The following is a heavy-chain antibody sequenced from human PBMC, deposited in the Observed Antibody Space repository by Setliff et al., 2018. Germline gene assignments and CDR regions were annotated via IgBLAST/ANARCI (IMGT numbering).Heavy chain of an antibody. CDR2: INQSGST. J-gene: IGHJ3*02. D-gene: IGHD3-22*01. V-gene: IGHV4-34*01. Sequence: PSETLSLTCAVYGGSFNSYYWSWIRQPPGKGLEWIGEINQSGSTNYNPSLKSRVTMSVDTSKNQFYLKLSSVTAADTAVYYCARGLSYYDSSGYLLAPYAFDIWGQGAMVTVSS. CDR3: ARGLSYYDSSGYLLAPYAFDI. CDR1: GGSFNSYY.